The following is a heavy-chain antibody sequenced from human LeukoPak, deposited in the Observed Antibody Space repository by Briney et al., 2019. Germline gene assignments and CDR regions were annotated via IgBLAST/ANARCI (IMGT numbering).Heavy chain of an antibody. CDR3: ASGYCSSTSCYTTKYDY. V-gene: IGHV3-21*01. CDR2: ISSSSDYI. D-gene: IGHD2-2*02. J-gene: IGHJ4*02. CDR1: GFTFVSYS. Sequence: GGSLRLSCAASGFTFVSYSMSWVRQAPGKGLEWVSSISSSSDYIYYADSVKGRFTISRDNAKNSLYLQMNSLRAEDTAVYYCASGYCSSTSCYTTKYDYWGQGTLVTVSS.